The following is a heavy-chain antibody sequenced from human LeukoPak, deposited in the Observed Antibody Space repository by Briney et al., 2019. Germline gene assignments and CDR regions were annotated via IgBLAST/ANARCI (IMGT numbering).Heavy chain of an antibody. CDR3: AGGRIAAAGHRGRDY. CDR1: GGSFSGYY. V-gene: IGHV4-34*01. J-gene: IGHJ4*02. Sequence: PSETLSLTCAVYGGSFSGYYWSWIRPPPGKGLEWIGEIKHSGSTNYNPSLKSRDTISVDTSKNHFSLKLSSVTAADTAVYYCAGGRIAAAGHRGRDYWGQGTLVTVSS. D-gene: IGHD6-13*01. CDR2: IKHSGST.